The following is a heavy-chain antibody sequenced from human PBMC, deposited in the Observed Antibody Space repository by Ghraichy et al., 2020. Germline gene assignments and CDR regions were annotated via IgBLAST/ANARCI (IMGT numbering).Heavy chain of an antibody. Sequence: SETLSLTCTVSGGSISSGGYYWSWIRQHPGKGLEWIGYIYYSGSTYYNPSLKSRVTISVDTSKNQFSLKLSSVTAADTAVYYCARAVAVDWSEGWFDPWGQGTLVTVSS. V-gene: IGHV4-31*03. CDR1: GGSISSGGYY. J-gene: IGHJ5*02. CDR2: IYYSGST. D-gene: IGHD3-9*01. CDR3: ARAVAVDWSEGWFDP.